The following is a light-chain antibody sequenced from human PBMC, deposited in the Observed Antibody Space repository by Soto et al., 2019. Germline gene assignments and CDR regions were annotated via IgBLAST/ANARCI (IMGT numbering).Light chain of an antibody. V-gene: IGKV1-27*01. CDR2: AAS. Sequence: DIQMTQSPSSLSASVGDRVTITCRASQSISSYLNWYQQKPGKVPKLLIYAASTLQSGVPSRFSGSGSGTDFTLTISSLQAEDVATYYCQKYNSVPRTFGQGTKVDI. CDR1: QSISSY. CDR3: QKYNSVPRT. J-gene: IGKJ1*01.